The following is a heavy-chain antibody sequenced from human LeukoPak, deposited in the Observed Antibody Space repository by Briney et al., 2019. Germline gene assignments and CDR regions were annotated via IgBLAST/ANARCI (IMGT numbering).Heavy chain of an antibody. Sequence: GGSLRLSCAASGFTFSSYTMNWVRHAPGKGLEWVSSITCSSSYIYYADSVMGRFTIPRDTANHSLYLQMNSLRAEDTAVYYCARGGVIGGFDPWGQGTLVTVSS. CDR1: GFTFSSYT. CDR2: ITCSSSYI. D-gene: IGHD3-10*01. J-gene: IGHJ5*02. V-gene: IGHV3-21*01. CDR3: ARGGVIGGFDP.